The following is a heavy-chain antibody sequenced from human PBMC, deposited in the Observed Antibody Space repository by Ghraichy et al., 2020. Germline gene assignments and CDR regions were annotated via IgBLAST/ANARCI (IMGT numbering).Heavy chain of an antibody. J-gene: IGHJ6*02. CDR2: ISSSGSTI. V-gene: IGHV3-11*01. CDR3: ARDQPYCSGGSCYSYYYYYGMDV. CDR1: GFTFSDYY. D-gene: IGHD2-15*01. Sequence: GGSLRLSCAASGFTFSDYYMSWIRQAPGKGLEWVSYISSSGSTIYYADSVKGRFTISRDNAKNSLYLQMNSLRAEDTAVYYCARDQPYCSGGSCYSYYYYYGMDVWGQGTTVTVSS.